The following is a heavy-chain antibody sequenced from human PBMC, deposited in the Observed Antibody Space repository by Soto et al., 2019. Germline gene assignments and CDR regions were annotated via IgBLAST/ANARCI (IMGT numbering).Heavy chain of an antibody. V-gene: IGHV1-18*04. D-gene: IGHD3-10*01. Sequence: QVQLVQSGPEVKKPGASVRVSCMTSGYAFTSYGVNWVRQVPGQGLEWMGWIAPHSGRTTYLPKFQGRVTITADPPTTTAYRELTGLSSAARGIYFSGGPATGSYHPASGGQGTVVTFPA. CDR2: IAPHSGRT. CDR1: GYAFTSYG. CDR3: GGPATGSYHPAS. J-gene: IGHJ4*02.